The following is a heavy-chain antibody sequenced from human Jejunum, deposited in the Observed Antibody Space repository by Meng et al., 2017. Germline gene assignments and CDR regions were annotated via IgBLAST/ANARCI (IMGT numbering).Heavy chain of an antibody. V-gene: IGHV6-1*01. J-gene: IGHJ4*02. CDR2: TYYRSKWYN. CDR1: GDSVSITGAA. D-gene: IGHD1/OR15-1a*01. CDR3: ARDYGTSRPFEY. Sequence: LQQAAPGLGEPTQTHSPTCATSGDSVSITGAAWNWIRQSTSRGLEWLGRTYYRSKWYNDYAVSVKGRIAINPDTSKNHFFLQLNSVTPEDTAVYYCARDYGTSRPFEYWGQGILVTVSS.